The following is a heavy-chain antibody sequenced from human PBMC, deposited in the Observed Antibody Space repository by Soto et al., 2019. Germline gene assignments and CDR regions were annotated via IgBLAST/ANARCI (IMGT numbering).Heavy chain of an antibody. D-gene: IGHD4-17*01. J-gene: IGHJ4*02. CDR1: GGSFSGYY. CDR2: INHSGST. CDR3: ARGPPAVTTVSYFDY. Sequence: SETLSLTCAVYGGSFSGYYWSWIRQPPGKGLEWIGEINHSGSTNYNPSLKSRVTISVDTSKNQFSLKLSSVTAADTAVYYCARGPPAVTTVSYFDYWGQGTLVTVSS. V-gene: IGHV4-34*01.